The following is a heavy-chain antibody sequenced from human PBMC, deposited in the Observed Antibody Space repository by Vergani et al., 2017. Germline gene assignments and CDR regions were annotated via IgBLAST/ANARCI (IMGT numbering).Heavy chain of an antibody. Sequence: EEQLLESGGGLEKPGGSLRLSCAASGFSFSMFAMSWVRQAPGKGLEWVSIISAGGGGTYYADSVKGRFTLSRDFSKNTLYLQMNSLRTDDTATYYCAKHFRGWGIDYWGQGTQVIVSS. V-gene: IGHV3-23*01. CDR1: GFSFSMFA. D-gene: IGHD3-16*01. CDR2: ISAGGGGT. CDR3: AKHFRGWGIDY. J-gene: IGHJ4*02.